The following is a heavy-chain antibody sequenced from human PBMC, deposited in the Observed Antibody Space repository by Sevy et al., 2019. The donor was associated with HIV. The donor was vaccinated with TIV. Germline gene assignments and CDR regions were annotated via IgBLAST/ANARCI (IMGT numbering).Heavy chain of an antibody. V-gene: IGHV3-30-3*01. CDR2: ISYDGSNK. CDR1: GFTFSSYA. D-gene: IGHD3-22*01. J-gene: IGHJ3*02. Sequence: GGSLRLSCAASGFTFSSYAMHWVRQAPGKGLEWVAVISYDGSNKYYADPVKGRFTISRDNSKNTLYLQMNSLRAEDTAVYYCALRASVVITNNAFDIWGQGTMVTVSS. CDR3: ALRASVVITNNAFDI.